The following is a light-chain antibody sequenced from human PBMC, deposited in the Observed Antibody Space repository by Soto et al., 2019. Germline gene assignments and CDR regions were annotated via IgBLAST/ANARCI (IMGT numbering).Light chain of an antibody. J-gene: IGLJ1*01. CDR1: SSDVGAYDY. CDR3: CSFAGSNNFPYV. CDR2: EIN. V-gene: IGLV2-8*01. Sequence: QSALTQPPSASGSPGQSVTISCTGTSSDVGAYDYVSWYQQHPGKAPKLMIYEINKRPPGVPDRFSGSKSGNTASLTVSGLQAEDEADYYCCSFAGSNNFPYVFGTGTKLTVL.